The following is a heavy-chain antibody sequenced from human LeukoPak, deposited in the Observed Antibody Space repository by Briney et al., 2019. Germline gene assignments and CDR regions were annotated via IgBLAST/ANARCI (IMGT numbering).Heavy chain of an antibody. V-gene: IGHV4-39*07. CDR2: IYYSGST. CDR1: GGSISSSSYY. CDR3: ARDPARLLWFGELLSSPVDP. Sequence: SETLSLTCTVSGGSISSSSYYWGWIRQPPGKGLEWIGSIYYSGSTYYNPSLKSRVTISVDTSKNQFSLKLSSVTAADTAVYYCARDPARLLWFGELLSSPVDPWGQGTLVTVSS. J-gene: IGHJ5*02. D-gene: IGHD3-10*01.